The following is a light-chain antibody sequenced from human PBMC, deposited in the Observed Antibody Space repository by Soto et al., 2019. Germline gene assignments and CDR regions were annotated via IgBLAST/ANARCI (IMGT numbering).Light chain of an antibody. CDR2: DAS. CDR3: QQFNSYPRT. V-gene: IGKV1-13*02. J-gene: IGKJ3*01. CDR1: QGISSA. Sequence: AIQLTQSPSSLSASVGDRVTITCRASQGISSALAWYQQKPGQAPKLLIYDASSLESGVPSRFSGSGSRTDFTLNISSLQPEDFATYYCQQFNSYPRTFGPGTKVDI.